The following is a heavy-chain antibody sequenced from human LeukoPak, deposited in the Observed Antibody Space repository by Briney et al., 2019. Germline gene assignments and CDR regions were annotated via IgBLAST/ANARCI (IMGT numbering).Heavy chain of an antibody. V-gene: IGHV3-30*02. CDR1: GFTFSSYG. CDR3: AKHHLSNYSSGWSDYFYYYLDV. D-gene: IGHD6-13*01. Sequence: GGTLRLSCAASGFTFSSYGMHWVRQAPGKGLEWVPFIRYGGSSKYYADSVKGRFTISRDNSKNTLYLQMNSLRAEDTGVYYCAKHHLSNYSSGWSDYFYYYLDVWGKGTTDTISS. J-gene: IGHJ6*03. CDR2: IRYGGSSK.